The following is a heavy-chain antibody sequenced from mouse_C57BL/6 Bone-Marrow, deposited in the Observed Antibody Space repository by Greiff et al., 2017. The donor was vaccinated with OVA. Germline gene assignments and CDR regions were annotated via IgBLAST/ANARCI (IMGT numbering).Heavy chain of an antibody. J-gene: IGHJ3*01. CDR3: ASHYGSSSWFAY. CDR2: INPNNGGT. Sequence: VQLQQSGPELVKPGASVKIPCKASGYTFTDYNMDWVKQSHGTSLEWIGDINPNNGGTIYNQKFKGKATLTVDKSSSTAYMELRSLTSEDTAVYYCASHYGSSSWFAYWGQGTLVTVSA. V-gene: IGHV1-18*01. D-gene: IGHD1-1*01. CDR1: GYTFTDYN.